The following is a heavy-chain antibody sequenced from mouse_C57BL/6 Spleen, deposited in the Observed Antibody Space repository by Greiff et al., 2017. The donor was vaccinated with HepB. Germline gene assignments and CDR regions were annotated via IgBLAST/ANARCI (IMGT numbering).Heavy chain of an antibody. CDR3: ASVAEYYYAMDY. V-gene: IGHV1-80*01. Sequence: VQLQQSGAELVKPGASVKISCKASGYAFSSYWMNWVKQRPGKGLEWIGQIYPGDGDTNYNGKFKGKATLTADKSSSTAYMQLSSLTSEDSAVYFCASVAEYYYAMDYWGQVTSVTVSS. CDR2: IYPGDGDT. CDR1: GYAFSSYW. D-gene: IGHD1-1*01. J-gene: IGHJ4*01.